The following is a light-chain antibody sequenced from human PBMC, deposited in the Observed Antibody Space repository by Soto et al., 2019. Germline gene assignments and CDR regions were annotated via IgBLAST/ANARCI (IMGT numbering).Light chain of an antibody. CDR1: QSVSSY. CDR2: DAS. V-gene: IGKV3-11*01. Sequence: EIVLTQSPATLSLSPGERATLSCRASQSVSSYLAWYQQKPGQAPRLLIYDASNRATGIPARFSGSGSGTDFTLTISSLEPEDFAVYYRQQRSNWPRFTFGPGTKVD. J-gene: IGKJ3*01. CDR3: QQRSNWPRFT.